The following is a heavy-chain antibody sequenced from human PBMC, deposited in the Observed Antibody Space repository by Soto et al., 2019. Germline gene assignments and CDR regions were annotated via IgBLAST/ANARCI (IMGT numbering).Heavy chain of an antibody. CDR3: ASWSGYFDY. D-gene: IGHD3-10*01. Sequence: EVQLVESGGGLVQPGGSLRLSCEASGFSFRSYSMNWVRQAPGKGLEWVSKISSSSGTTYYADSVKGRFTISRDNAKNSLYLQMNSLRDEDTAVYYGASWSGYFDYWGQGTLVTVSS. CDR1: GFSFRSYS. V-gene: IGHV3-48*02. CDR2: ISSSSGTT. J-gene: IGHJ4*02.